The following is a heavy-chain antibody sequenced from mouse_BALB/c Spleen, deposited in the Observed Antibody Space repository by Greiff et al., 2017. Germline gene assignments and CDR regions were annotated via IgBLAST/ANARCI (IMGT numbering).Heavy chain of an antibody. Sequence: DVKLVESGGGLVKPGGSLKLSCAASGFTFSSYAMSWVRQTPEKRLEWVASISSGGSTYYPDSVKGRFTISRDNARNSLYLQMSSLRSEDTAMYYCARGGLRAWSAYWGQGTLVTVSA. CDR1: GFTFSSYA. J-gene: IGHJ3*01. CDR2: ISSGGST. V-gene: IGHV5-6-5*01. CDR3: ARGGLRAWSAY. D-gene: IGHD2-4*01.